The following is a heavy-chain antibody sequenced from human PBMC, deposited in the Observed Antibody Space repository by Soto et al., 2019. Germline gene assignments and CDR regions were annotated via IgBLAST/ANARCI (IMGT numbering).Heavy chain of an antibody. CDR3: ARERRVTTPLDAFDI. J-gene: IGHJ3*02. CDR2: IKQDGSEK. Sequence: GGSLRLSCAASGFTFSSYWMSWVRQAPGKGLEWVANIKQDGSEKYYVDSVKGRFTISRDNAKNSLYLQMNSLRAEDTAVYYCARERRVTTPLDAFDIWGQGTMVTVSS. CDR1: GFTFSSYW. V-gene: IGHV3-7*03. D-gene: IGHD1-1*01.